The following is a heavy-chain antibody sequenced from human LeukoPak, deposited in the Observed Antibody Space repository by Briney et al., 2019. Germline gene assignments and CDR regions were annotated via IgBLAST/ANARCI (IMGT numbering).Heavy chain of an antibody. D-gene: IGHD3-9*01. CDR1: GYSISSGYY. CDR2: IYHSGST. CDR3: ARHLRYFDWLTKFDY. Sequence: PSETLSLTCTVSGYSISSGYYWGWIRQPPGKGLEWIGSIYHSGSTYYNPSLKSRVTISVDTSKNQFSLKLSSVTAADTAVYYCARHLRYFDWLTKFDYWGQGTLVTVSS. V-gene: IGHV4-38-2*02. J-gene: IGHJ4*02.